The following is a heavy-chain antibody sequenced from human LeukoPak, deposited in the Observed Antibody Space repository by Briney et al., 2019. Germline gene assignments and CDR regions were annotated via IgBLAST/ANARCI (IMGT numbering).Heavy chain of an antibody. Sequence: ASVKVSCKASGYTFISYYMHWVRQAPGQGLEWVGIINPRSGSTTYAQKFQGRLTMTRDTSTSTVYMDLGSLRSEDTAIYYCARHSLPGTTPFDYWGQGTLVTVSS. D-gene: IGHD1-1*01. V-gene: IGHV1-46*01. CDR3: ARHSLPGTTPFDY. J-gene: IGHJ4*02. CDR2: INPRSGST. CDR1: GYTFISYY.